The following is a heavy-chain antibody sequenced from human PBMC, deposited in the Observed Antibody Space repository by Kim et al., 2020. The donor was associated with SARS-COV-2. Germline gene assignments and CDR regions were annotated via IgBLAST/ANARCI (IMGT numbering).Heavy chain of an antibody. J-gene: IGHJ6*01. D-gene: IGHD3-10*01. CDR1: GGSFSGYY. V-gene: IGHV4-34*01. CDR2: INHSGST. Sequence: SETLSLTCTVYGGSFSGYYWSWIRQPPGKGLEWIGEINHSGSTNYNPSLKSRVTISVDTSKNQFSLKLSSVTAADTAVYYCARGWWYYGSGSDDYYGMDV. CDR3: ARGWWYYGSGSDDYYGMDV.